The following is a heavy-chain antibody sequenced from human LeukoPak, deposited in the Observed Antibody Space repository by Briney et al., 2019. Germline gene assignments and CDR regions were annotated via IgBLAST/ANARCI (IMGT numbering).Heavy chain of an antibody. J-gene: IGHJ4*02. V-gene: IGHV1-3*01. CDR2: INAGNGNT. CDR3: ARDIVVVTAMFYFDY. CDR1: GYTLTELS. D-gene: IGHD2-21*02. Sequence: GASVKVSCKVSGYTLTELSMHWVRQAPGKGLEWMGWINAGNGNTKYSQKSQDRVTITRDTSASTAYMELSSLRSEDTAVYYCARDIVVVTAMFYFDYWGQGTLVTVSS.